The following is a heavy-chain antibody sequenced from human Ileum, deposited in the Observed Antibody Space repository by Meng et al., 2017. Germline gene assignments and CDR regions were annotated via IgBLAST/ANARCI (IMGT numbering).Heavy chain of an antibody. J-gene: IGHJ4*02. CDR3: ARDSRDYYDSSGYYYSRFLLDY. CDR2: ISYDGSNK. CDR1: GFTFSSYA. V-gene: IGHV3-30*04. Sequence: SLKISCAASGFTFSSYAMHWVRQAPGKGLEWVAVISYDGSNKYYADSVKGRFTISRDNSKNTLYLQMNSLRAEDTAVYYCARDSRDYYDSSGYYYSRFLLDYWGQGTLVTVSS. D-gene: IGHD3-22*01.